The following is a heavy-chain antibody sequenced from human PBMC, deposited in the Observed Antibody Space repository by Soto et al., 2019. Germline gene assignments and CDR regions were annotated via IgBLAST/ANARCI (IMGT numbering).Heavy chain of an antibody. D-gene: IGHD6-25*01. CDR3: ARTGAHSSDWTNYYYYGLDV. J-gene: IGHJ6*02. V-gene: IGHV2-70*01. CDR1: GFSLSTSGMC. Sequence: SGPTLVNPTQTLTLTCTFSGFSLSTSGMCVSWIRQPPGKALEWLALIDWADDKFYSTSLKTRLTVSKDTSKNQVVLTMTDMDPVDTGTYYCARTGAHSSDWTNYYYYGLDVWGPGTTVTVSS. CDR2: IDWADDK.